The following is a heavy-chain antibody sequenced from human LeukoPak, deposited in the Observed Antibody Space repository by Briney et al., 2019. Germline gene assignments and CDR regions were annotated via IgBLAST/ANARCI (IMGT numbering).Heavy chain of an antibody. J-gene: IGHJ6*02. CDR3: VRSGYYNPFNYYYGMDV. CDR1: GGSISSYY. CDR2: IYYSGST. V-gene: IGHV4-59*01. Sequence: SETLSLTWTVSGGSISSYYWSWIRQPPGKGLEWIGYIYYSGSTNYNPSLKSRVTISVDTSKNQFSLKLSSVTAADTAVYYCVRSGYYNPFNYYYGMDVWGQGTTVTVSS. D-gene: IGHD3-3*01.